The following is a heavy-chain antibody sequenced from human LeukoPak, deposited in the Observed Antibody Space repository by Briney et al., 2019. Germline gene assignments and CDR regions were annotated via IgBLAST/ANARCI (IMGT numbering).Heavy chain of an antibody. J-gene: IGHJ4*02. CDR1: GFNFGDYG. CDR2: INWNGGST. V-gene: IGHV3-20*04. Sequence: GGSLRLSCAASGFNFGDYGMSWVRQTPGKGLEWVSAINWNGGSTGYADSVKGRFTISRDNSKNSLYLQMNSLRAEDTALYYCARGGYGSGSPGYWGQGTLVTVSS. CDR3: ARGGYGSGSPGY. D-gene: IGHD3-10*01.